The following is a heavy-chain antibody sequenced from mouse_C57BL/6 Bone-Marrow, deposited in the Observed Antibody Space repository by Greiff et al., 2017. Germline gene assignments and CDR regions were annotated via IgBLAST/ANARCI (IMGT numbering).Heavy chain of an antibody. Sequence: VQLQQPGAELVMPGASVKLSCKASGYTFTSYWMHWVKQRPGQGLEWIGEIDPSDSYTNYNQKFKGKSTLTVDKSSRTAYMQLSSLTSEDSAVYYCAREGDEFAYWGQGTLVTVSA. CDR2: IDPSDSYT. CDR3: AREGDEFAY. J-gene: IGHJ3*01. V-gene: IGHV1-69*01. CDR1: GYTFTSYW.